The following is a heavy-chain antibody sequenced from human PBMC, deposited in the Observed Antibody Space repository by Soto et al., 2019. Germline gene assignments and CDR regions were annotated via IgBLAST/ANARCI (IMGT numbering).Heavy chain of an antibody. J-gene: IGHJ5*02. CDR2: INHSGST. V-gene: IGHV4-4*02. CDR3: ARTRWRDWFDP. CDR1: GGSISSSNW. Sequence: SETLSLTCAVSGGSISSSNWWSWIRQPPGKGLEWIGEINHSGSTNYNPSLKSRVTISVDTSKNQFSLKLSSVTAADTAVYYCARTRWRDWFDPWGQGTLVTVSS. D-gene: IGHD2-15*01.